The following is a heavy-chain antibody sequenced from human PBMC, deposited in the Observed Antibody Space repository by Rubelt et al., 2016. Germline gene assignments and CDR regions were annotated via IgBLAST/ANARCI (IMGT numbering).Heavy chain of an antibody. CDR3: ARMAVAGTFYGLDV. J-gene: IGHJ6*02. V-gene: IGHV4-34*01. CDR1: GGSFSNYY. D-gene: IGHD6-13*01. CDR2: SNHRGSI. Sequence: QVQLQQWGAGLLKPSETLSLTCAVYGGSFSNYYWSWIRQPPGKGLEWIGESNHRGSINYNPSLKCRVTVSVATSRNQFSLKLTAMTAADTAVYYCARMAVAGTFYGLDVWGQGTTVTVSS.